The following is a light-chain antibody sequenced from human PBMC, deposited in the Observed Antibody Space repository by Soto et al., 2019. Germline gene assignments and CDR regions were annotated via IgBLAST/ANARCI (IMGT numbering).Light chain of an antibody. V-gene: IGLV1-40*01. CDR2: GNS. CDR1: SSNIGAGYG. J-gene: IGLJ2*01. CDR3: QSYDISLSVV. Sequence: QSVLTQPPSVSGATGQRVTISCTGSSSNIGAGYGVHWYQQLPGTAPKLLIYGNSNRPSGVPDRFSGSKSGTSASLAITGLQAEDEADYYCQSYDISLSVVFGGGTKLTVL.